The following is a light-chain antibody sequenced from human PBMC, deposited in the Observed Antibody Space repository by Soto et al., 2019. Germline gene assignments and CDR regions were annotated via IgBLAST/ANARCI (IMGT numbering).Light chain of an antibody. CDR3: GTWDGSLSAAV. CDR2: DNN. J-gene: IGLJ1*01. Sequence: QSVLTQPPSVSAAPGQKVTISCSGTSSNIGNNYVSWYQHLPGTAPKLLIYDNNQRLSGIPDRFSGSKSGTSATLGITGLQTGDEADYYCGTWDGSLSAAVFGGGTKVTVL. V-gene: IGLV1-51*01. CDR1: SSNIGNNY.